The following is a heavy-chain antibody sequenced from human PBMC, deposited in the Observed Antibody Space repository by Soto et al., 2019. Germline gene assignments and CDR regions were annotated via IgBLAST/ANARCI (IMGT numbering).Heavy chain of an antibody. J-gene: IGHJ6*03. Sequence: QVQLQQWGAGLLKPSETLSLTCAVYGGSFSGYYWSWIRQPPGKGLEWIGEINHSGSTNYNPSLKSRVTISVDTSKSQFSLKLSSVTAADTAVYYCARARRSSSSGREYYYYYYYMDVWGKGTTVTVSS. V-gene: IGHV4-34*01. CDR3: ARARRSSSSGREYYYYYYYMDV. CDR2: INHSGST. CDR1: GGSFSGYY. D-gene: IGHD6-6*01.